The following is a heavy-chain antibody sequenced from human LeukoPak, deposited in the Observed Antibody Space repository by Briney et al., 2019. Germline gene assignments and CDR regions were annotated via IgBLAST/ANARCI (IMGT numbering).Heavy chain of an antibody. D-gene: IGHD3-10*01. J-gene: IGHJ6*03. CDR1: GFTFSSYG. CDR3: ATAAMVRGVIGICYYMDV. CDR2: IRYDGSNK. Sequence: AGGSLRLSCAASGFTFSSYGMHWVRQAPGKGLEWVAFIRYDGSNKYYADSVKGRFTISRDNSKNTLYLQMNSLRAEDTAVYYCATAAMVRGVIGICYYMDVWGKGTTVTISS. V-gene: IGHV3-30*02.